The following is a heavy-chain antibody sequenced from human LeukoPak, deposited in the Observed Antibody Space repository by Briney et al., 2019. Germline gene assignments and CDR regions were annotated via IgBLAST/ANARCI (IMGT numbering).Heavy chain of an antibody. CDR3: AREDYGDYGGYDY. Sequence: GGSLRLSCAASGFTFGSYWMHWVRQAPGKGLVWVSRINSDGSSTSYADSVKGRFTISRDNAKNTLYLQMNSLRAEDTAVYYCAREDYGDYGGYDYWGQGTLVTVSS. CDR2: INSDGSST. V-gene: IGHV3-74*01. J-gene: IGHJ4*02. CDR1: GFTFGSYW. D-gene: IGHD4-17*01.